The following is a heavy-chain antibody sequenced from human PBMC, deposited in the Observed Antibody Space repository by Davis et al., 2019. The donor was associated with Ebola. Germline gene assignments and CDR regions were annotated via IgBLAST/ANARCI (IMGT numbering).Heavy chain of an antibody. J-gene: IGHJ5*01. D-gene: IGHD3-9*01. CDR2: ISGSGGST. CDR1: GFTFSSYA. Sequence: GGSLRLSCAASGFTFSSYAMTWVRQAPGKGLEWVSAISGSGGSTYYADSVKGRFTISRHNSKNTLYLQLNSLRAEDTALYHCARVNAVTGYSRFDSWGQGTLVTVSS. CDR3: ARVNAVTGYSRFDS. V-gene: IGHV3-23*01.